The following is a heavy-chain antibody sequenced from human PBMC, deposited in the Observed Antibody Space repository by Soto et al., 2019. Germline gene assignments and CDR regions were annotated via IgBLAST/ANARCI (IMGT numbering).Heavy chain of an antibody. J-gene: IGHJ6*02. V-gene: IGHV3-30*18. Sequence: GGSLRLSCAASGFTFSSYGMHWVRQAPGKGLEWVAVISYDGSNKYYADSVKGRFTISRDNSKNTLYLQMNSLRAEDTAVYYCAKDWRAVGADDYYYGMDVWGQGTTVTVSS. CDR3: AKDWRAVGADDYYYGMDV. CDR1: GFTFSSYG. D-gene: IGHD3-16*01. CDR2: ISYDGSNK.